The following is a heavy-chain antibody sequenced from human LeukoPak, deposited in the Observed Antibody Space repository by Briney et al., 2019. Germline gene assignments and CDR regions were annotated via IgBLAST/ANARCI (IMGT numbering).Heavy chain of an antibody. V-gene: IGHV4-4*07. CDR2: IYTTGST. Sequence: SETLSLTCTVSGGSISSYYWSWIRQPAGKGLEWIGRIYTTGSTNYNPSLKSRVTISIDKSKNQFSLKLSSVTAADTAVYYCAKGDTVATGLYDYWGQGTLVTVSS. J-gene: IGHJ4*02. CDR1: GGSISSYY. D-gene: IGHD5-12*01. CDR3: AKGDTVATGLYDY.